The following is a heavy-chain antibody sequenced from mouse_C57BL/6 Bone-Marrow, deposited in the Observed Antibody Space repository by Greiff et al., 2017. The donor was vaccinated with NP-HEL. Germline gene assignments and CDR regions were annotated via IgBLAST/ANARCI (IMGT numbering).Heavy chain of an antibody. CDR1: GYAFSSYW. CDR2: IYPGDGDT. D-gene: IGHD1-1*01. V-gene: IGHV1-80*01. Sequence: QVQLQQPGAELVKPGASVKISCKASGYAFSSYWMNWVKQRPGKGLEWIGQIYPGDGDTNYNGKFKGKATLTADKSSSTAYMQLSSLTSEDSAVYFCARSTTVVARYFDVWGTGTTVTVSS. J-gene: IGHJ1*03. CDR3: ARSTTVVARYFDV.